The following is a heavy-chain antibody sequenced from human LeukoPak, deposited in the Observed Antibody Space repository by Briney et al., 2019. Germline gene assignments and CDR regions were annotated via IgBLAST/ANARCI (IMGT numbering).Heavy chain of an antibody. CDR2: INHSGST. V-gene: IGHV4-34*01. CDR1: GGSFSGYY. CDR3: ARGPEYYYDSSGRAYYFDY. D-gene: IGHD3-22*01. J-gene: IGHJ4*02. Sequence: PSETLSLTCAVYGGSFSGYYWSWIRQPPGKGLEWIGEINHSGSTNYNPSLKSRFTISVDTSKNQFSLKLSSVTAADTAVYYCARGPEYYYDSSGRAYYFDYWGQGTLVTVSS.